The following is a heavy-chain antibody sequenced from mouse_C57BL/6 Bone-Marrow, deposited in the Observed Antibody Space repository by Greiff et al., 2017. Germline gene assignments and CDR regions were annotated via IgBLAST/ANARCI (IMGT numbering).Heavy chain of an antibody. D-gene: IGHD2-5*01. CDR1: GYPFTSYW. J-gene: IGHJ1*03. CDR2: IYPGSGST. Sequence: QVQLQQSGAELVKPGASVTMSCKASGYPFTSYWITWVKQRPGQGLEWIGDIYPGSGSTNYNEQFKSKATLTVDTSSSTAYLQLSSLTSEDSAVYYCARPYYSNYWYFDVWGTGTTVTVSS. V-gene: IGHV1-55*01. CDR3: ARPYYSNYWYFDV.